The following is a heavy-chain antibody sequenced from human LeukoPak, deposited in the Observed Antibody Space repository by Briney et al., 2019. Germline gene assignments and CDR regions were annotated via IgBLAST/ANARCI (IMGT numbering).Heavy chain of an antibody. Sequence: PGGSLRLSCAASGFTVSSNYVSWVRQAPGKGLEWVSGISWRGGSTGHADSVKGRFTISRDNAQNSLYLQMNSLRAEDTALYYCARSSGYYRGAFDIWGQGTMVTVSS. CDR2: ISWRGGST. V-gene: IGHV3-20*04. CDR1: GFTVSSNY. J-gene: IGHJ3*02. D-gene: IGHD3-22*01. CDR3: ARSSGYYRGAFDI.